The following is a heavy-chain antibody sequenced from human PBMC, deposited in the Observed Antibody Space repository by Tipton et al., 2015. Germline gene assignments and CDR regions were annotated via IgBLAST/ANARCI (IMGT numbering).Heavy chain of an antibody. CDR3: ARGRGTPGGGWRITDY. D-gene: IGHD2-15*01. CDR1: GYTFISYD. J-gene: IGHJ4*02. CDR2: MNPKNGNM. V-gene: IGHV1-8*01. Sequence: QLVQSGPEVKKPGASVKVSCKASGYTFISYDINWVRQATGQGLEWMGWMNPKNGNMGYAQKFQGRVTMTRNTSISTAYMELSSLRSEDTAVYYCARGRGTPGGGWRITDYWGQGTLVTVSS.